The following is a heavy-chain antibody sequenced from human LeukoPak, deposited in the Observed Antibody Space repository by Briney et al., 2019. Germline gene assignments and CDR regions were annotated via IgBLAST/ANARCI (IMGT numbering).Heavy chain of an antibody. CDR3: ARAPPAVQINTYA. V-gene: IGHV3-66*01. CDR1: GFIVTNNY. J-gene: IGHJ4*02. CDR2: VYSGGST. Sequence: GGSLRLSCTASGFIVTNNYINWVRQAPGKGLEWVSLVYSGGSTYYADSVKGRFTISRDNSKNMVYLQMNSLRAEDTAMYYCARAPPAVQINTYAGAQETLAPAPS. D-gene: IGHD1-1*01.